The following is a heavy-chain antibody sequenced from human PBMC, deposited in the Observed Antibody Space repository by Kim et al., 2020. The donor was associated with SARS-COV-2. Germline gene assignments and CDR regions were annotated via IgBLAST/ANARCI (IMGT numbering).Heavy chain of an antibody. Sequence: SVKVSCKASGGTFSSYAISWVRQAPGQGLEWMGGIIPIFGTANYAQKFQGRVTITADESTSTAYMELSSLRSEDTAVYYCARSKYSSSWLGPRNGNWFDPWGQGTLVTVSS. CDR1: GGTFSSYA. D-gene: IGHD6-13*01. V-gene: IGHV1-69*13. CDR2: IIPIFGTA. J-gene: IGHJ5*02. CDR3: ARSKYSSSWLGPRNGNWFDP.